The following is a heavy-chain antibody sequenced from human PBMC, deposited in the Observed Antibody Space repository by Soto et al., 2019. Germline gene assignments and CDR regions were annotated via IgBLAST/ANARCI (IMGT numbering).Heavy chain of an antibody. CDR2: ISYDGSNK. CDR3: AKDRTMIVVVNPLDY. J-gene: IGHJ4*02. D-gene: IGHD3-22*01. CDR1: GFTFSSYG. Sequence: QVQLVESGGGVVQPGRSLRLSCAASGFTFSSYGMHWVRQAPGTGLEWVAVISYDGSNKYYADSVKGRFTISRDNSKNTLYLQMNRLRAEDTAVYYCAKDRTMIVVVNPLDYWGQGTLVTVSS. V-gene: IGHV3-30*18.